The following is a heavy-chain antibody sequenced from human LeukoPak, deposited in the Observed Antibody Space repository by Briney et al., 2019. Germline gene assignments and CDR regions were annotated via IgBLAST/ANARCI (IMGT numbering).Heavy chain of an antibody. D-gene: IGHD3-9*01. CDR1: GYSFTSYW. Sequence: GESLKISCKGSGYSFTSYWIGWVRQMPGKGLEWMGIIYPGDSDTRYSPSFQGQVTTSADKSISTAYLQWSSLKASDTAMYYCARGEGLRYFDWLFGYFDYWGQGTLVTVSS. V-gene: IGHV5-51*01. CDR2: IYPGDSDT. CDR3: ARGEGLRYFDWLFGYFDY. J-gene: IGHJ4*02.